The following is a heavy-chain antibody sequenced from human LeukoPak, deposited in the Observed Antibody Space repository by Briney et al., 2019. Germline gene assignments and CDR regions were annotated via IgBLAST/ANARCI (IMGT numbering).Heavy chain of an antibody. CDR3: ARASDYFESSENGMDV. Sequence: ASVKVSCKASGGTFSSYAISWVRQAPGQGLEWMGGIIPIFGTANYAQKFQGRVTITADESTSTAYMELSSLRSEDTAVYYCARASDYFESSENGMDVWGQGTTVIVSS. CDR2: IIPIFGTA. CDR1: GGTFSSYA. D-gene: IGHD3-22*01. J-gene: IGHJ6*02. V-gene: IGHV1-69*13.